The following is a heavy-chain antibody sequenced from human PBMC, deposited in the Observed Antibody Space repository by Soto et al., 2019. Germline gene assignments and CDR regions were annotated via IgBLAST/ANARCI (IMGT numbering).Heavy chain of an antibody. J-gene: IGHJ4*02. CDR1: GGSISSSSYY. CDR3: ARHGVVYCSGGSCYFDC. D-gene: IGHD2-15*01. CDR2: IYYSGST. V-gene: IGHV4-39*01. Sequence: PSETLSLTCTVSGGSISSSSYYWGWIRQPPGKGLEWIGSIYYSGSTYYNPSLKSRVTISVDTSKNQLSLKLSSVTAADTAVYYCARHGVVYCSGGSCYFDCWGQGTLVTVSS.